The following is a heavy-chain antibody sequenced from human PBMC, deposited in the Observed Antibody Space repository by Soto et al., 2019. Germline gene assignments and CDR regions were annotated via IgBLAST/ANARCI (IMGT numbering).Heavy chain of an antibody. J-gene: IGHJ6*02. CDR3: ARDVEYQLLYGGMDV. V-gene: IGHV1-2*04. CDR1: GYTFTGYY. D-gene: IGHD2-2*02. CDR2: INPNSGGT. Sequence: ASVKVSCKASGYTFTGYYMHWVRQAPGQGLEWMGWINPNSGGTNYAQKFQGWVTMTRDTSISTAYMELIRLRSDDTAVYYCARDVEYQLLYGGMDVWGQGTTVTVSS.